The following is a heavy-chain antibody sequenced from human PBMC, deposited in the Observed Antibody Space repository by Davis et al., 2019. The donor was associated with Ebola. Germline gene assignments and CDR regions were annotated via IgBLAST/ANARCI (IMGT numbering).Heavy chain of an antibody. CDR3: AKDRLGYSYGPLYYFDY. V-gene: IGHV3-23*01. D-gene: IGHD5-18*01. J-gene: IGHJ4*02. Sequence: GESLKISCTDSVITFSSYAMTWVRQAPGKGLEWVSAISGSGGSTYYADSVKGRFTISRDNSKNTLYLQMNSLRAEDTAVYYCAKDRLGYSYGPLYYFDYWGQGTLVTVSS. CDR2: ISGSGGST. CDR1: VITFSSYA.